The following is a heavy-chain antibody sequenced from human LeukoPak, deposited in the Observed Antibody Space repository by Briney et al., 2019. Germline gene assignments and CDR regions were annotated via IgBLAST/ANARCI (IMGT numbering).Heavy chain of an antibody. J-gene: IGHJ4*02. Sequence: GGSLRLSCAASGFTFSNYAMSWVRQAPGKGLEWVSTIIVSGGSTYYADSVKGRFTISRDNSKNTLYLQMNSLRAEDTAVYYCAKGDSSSWYGGADCWGQGTLVTVSS. D-gene: IGHD6-13*01. V-gene: IGHV3-23*01. CDR3: AKGDSSSWYGGADC. CDR2: IIVSGGST. CDR1: GFTFSNYA.